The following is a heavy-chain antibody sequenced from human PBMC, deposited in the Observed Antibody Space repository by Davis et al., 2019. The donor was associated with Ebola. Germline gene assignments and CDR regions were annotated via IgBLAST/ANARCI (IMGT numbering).Heavy chain of an antibody. CDR1: GYTFTGYY. Sequence: ASVKVSCKASGYTFTGYYMHWVRQAPGQGLEWMGWINPNNGNTNYAQKLQGRVTMTTDTSTSTAYMELRSLRSDDTAVYYCARDSYYYDSSATYIQGAFDIWGQGTMVTVSS. CDR3: ARDSYYYDSSATYIQGAFDI. V-gene: IGHV1-18*04. D-gene: IGHD3-22*01. CDR2: INPNNGNT. J-gene: IGHJ3*02.